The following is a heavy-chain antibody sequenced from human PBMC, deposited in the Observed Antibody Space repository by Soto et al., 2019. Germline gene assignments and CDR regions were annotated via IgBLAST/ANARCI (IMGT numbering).Heavy chain of an antibody. J-gene: IGHJ4*02. D-gene: IGHD3-10*01. Sequence: EVQLVESGGGLVQPGGSLRLSCAASGFTFSSYWMHWVRQVPGKGLVWVSRINRDGTVANYADSVKGRFTISRDNAKNMQDLQRNSLRAEDTAVYYCGRGSGVADNWGQGVLVTVSS. CDR2: INRDGTVA. V-gene: IGHV3-74*01. CDR1: GFTFSSYW. CDR3: GRGSGVADN.